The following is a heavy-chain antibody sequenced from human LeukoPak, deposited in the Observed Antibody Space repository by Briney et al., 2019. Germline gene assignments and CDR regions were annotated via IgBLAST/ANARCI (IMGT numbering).Heavy chain of an antibody. Sequence: ASVKVSCKASGYTLTSYGISWVRQAPGQGLEWMGWISAYNGNTNYAQKLQGRVTMTTDTSTGTAYMELRSLRSDDTAVYYCASKIYCGGDCYYFDYWGQGTLVTVSS. J-gene: IGHJ4*02. CDR1: GYTLTSYG. CDR2: ISAYNGNT. D-gene: IGHD2-21*01. CDR3: ASKIYCGGDCYYFDY. V-gene: IGHV1-18*01.